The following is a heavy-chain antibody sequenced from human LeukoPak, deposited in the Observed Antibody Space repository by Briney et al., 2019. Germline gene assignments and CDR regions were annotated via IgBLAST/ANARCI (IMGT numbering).Heavy chain of an antibody. V-gene: IGHV3-48*04. CDR1: GFTFSSYS. D-gene: IGHD1-26*01. Sequence: GGSLRLSCAASGFTFSSYSMNWVRQAPGKGLEWVSYISSSSSTIYYAGSVKGRFTISRDNAKNSLYLQMNNLKAEDTSVYYCTTESSGALDYWGQGTLVTVSS. CDR2: ISSSSSTI. J-gene: IGHJ4*02. CDR3: TTESSGALDY.